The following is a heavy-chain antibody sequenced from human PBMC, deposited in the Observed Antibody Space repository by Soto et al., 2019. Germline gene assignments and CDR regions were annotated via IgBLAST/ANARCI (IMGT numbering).Heavy chain of an antibody. CDR3: AKADGEQWLIPHLDN. J-gene: IGHJ4*02. D-gene: IGHD6-19*01. Sequence: EVQLLESGGGVVQPGGSLRLSCAASGFNFKKFAMGWVRQAPGEGLEWVSGISCCGGSTSYADSVKGRFTLARDDSKNTLPLHLNSLRFEDTARYFCAKADGEQWLIPHLDNWGQGTLVTVS. CDR1: GFNFKKFA. V-gene: IGHV3-23*01. CDR2: ISCCGGST.